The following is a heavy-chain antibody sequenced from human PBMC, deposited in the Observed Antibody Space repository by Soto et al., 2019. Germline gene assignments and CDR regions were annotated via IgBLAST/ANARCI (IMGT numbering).Heavy chain of an antibody. CDR2: INSDGSST. J-gene: IGHJ4*02. CDR3: ARGAPTLYDFWSGYSLCDY. CDR1: GFTFSSYW. V-gene: IGHV3-74*01. Sequence: EVQLVESGGGLVQPGGSLRLSCAASGFTFSSYWMHWVRQAPGKGLVWVSHINSDGSSTSYADSVKGRFTISRDNAKNTLYLQMNSLRAEDTAVYYCARGAPTLYDFWSGYSLCDYWGQGTLVTVSS. D-gene: IGHD3-3*01.